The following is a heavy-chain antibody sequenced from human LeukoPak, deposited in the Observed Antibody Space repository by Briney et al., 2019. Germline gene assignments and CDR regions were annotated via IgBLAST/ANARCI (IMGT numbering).Heavy chain of an antibody. CDR2: ISSSSSYI. CDR1: GFTFSSYS. D-gene: IGHD1-26*01. CDR3: ARGWERGAFDI. J-gene: IGHJ3*02. Sequence: GGFLRLSCAASGFTFSSYSMNWVRQAPGKGLEWVSSISSSSSYIYYADSVKGRFTISRDNAKNSLYLQMNSLRAEDTAVYYCARGWERGAFDIWGQGTMVTVSS. V-gene: IGHV3-21*01.